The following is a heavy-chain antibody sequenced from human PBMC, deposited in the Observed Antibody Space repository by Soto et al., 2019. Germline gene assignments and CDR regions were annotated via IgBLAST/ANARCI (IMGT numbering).Heavy chain of an antibody. CDR1: GGSISSYY. D-gene: IGHD1-1*01. CDR2: IYSSGST. CDR3: ARTIIPTTGWYFDF. V-gene: IGHV4-4*07. Sequence: SSETLSLTCTVSGGSISSYYWTWIRQPAGKGLEWIGRIYSSGSTNYNPSLKSRVTMSVDTSKNQFSLKLSSVTAADTAVYYCARTIIPTTGWYFDFWGRGTLVTVSS. J-gene: IGHJ4*02.